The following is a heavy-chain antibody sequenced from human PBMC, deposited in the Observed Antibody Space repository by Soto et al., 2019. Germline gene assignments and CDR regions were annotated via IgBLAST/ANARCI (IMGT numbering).Heavy chain of an antibody. CDR1: GFTFSSFS. J-gene: IGHJ4*02. Sequence: EVQLVESGVGLVEPGGSLRLSCAASGFTFSSFSMNWVRQAPGKGLEWVSYITSSSSIIYYAASVKGRFTISRDNAKNSLYRQMSSRRAEDTAVYYFAMGEPEHYWCQGTLVTVSS. CDR2: ITSSSSII. D-gene: IGHD1-26*01. CDR3: AMGEPEHY. V-gene: IGHV3-48*01.